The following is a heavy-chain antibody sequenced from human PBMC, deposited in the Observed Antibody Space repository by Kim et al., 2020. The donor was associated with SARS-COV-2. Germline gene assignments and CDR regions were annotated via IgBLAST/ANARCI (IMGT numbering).Heavy chain of an antibody. CDR1: GYTFTSYY. CDR2: INPSGGSP. J-gene: IGHJ5*02. V-gene: IGHV1-46*01. Sequence: ASVKVSCKASGYTFTSYYIHWVRQAPGQGLEWVGIINPSGGSPTYTQKFQGRVTMTRDTSTSTVYMELSSLTSEDTAVYYCARGSGSVSYYSPWGQGTLVTVSS. D-gene: IGHD3-10*01. CDR3: ARGSGSVSYYSP.